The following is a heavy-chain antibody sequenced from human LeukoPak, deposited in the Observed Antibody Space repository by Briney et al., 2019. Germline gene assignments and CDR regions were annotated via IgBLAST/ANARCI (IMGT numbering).Heavy chain of an antibody. Sequence: GGSLRLSCAASGFTFSSYAMSWVRQAPGKGLEWVSSISGGGGTTYYAGSVRGRASISRDNSKNTLYLQMDSLRPEDAAVYYCAKGITMIVVVTGYFQHWGQGTLVTVSS. D-gene: IGHD3-22*01. V-gene: IGHV3-23*01. CDR3: AKGITMIVVVTGYFQH. J-gene: IGHJ1*01. CDR1: GFTFSSYA. CDR2: ISGGGGTT.